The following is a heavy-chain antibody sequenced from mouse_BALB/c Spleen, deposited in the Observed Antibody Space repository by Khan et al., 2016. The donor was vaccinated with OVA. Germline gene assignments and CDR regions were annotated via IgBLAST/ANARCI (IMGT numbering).Heavy chain of an antibody. D-gene: IGHD2-10*01. J-gene: IGHJ4*01. V-gene: IGHV2-6-7*01. CDR2: IWGDGST. CDR1: GFSLTGYG. Sequence: QVQLKESGPGLVAPSQSLSITCTVSGFSLTGYGVNWVRQPPGKGLEWLGMIWGDGSTDYNSALKSRLNLSKDNSKSPVFLKMNSLQTDDTARYYCARAYYGNYREAMDYWGQGTSVTVSS. CDR3: ARAYYGNYREAMDY.